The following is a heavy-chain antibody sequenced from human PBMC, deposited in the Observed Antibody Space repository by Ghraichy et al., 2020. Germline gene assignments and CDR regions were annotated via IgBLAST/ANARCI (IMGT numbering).Heavy chain of an antibody. CDR1: GFTFSIYA. D-gene: IGHD1-26*01. J-gene: IGHJ4*02. CDR2: ISGSGGSN. CDR3: AKGGPRVGATYVDY. V-gene: IGHV3-23*01. Sequence: GESLNISCAASGFTFSIYAMNWVRQAPGKGLEWVSGISGSGGSNSYADSVKGRFTISRDNSKNTLYLQMNSLRADDTAVYYCAKGGPRVGATYVDYWGQGTLVTVSS.